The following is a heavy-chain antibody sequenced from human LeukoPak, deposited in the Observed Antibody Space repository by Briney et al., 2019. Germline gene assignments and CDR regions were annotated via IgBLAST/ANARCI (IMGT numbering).Heavy chain of an antibody. Sequence: ASVKVSCKTSGYTFSSYGLTWMRQAPGQGPEWLGWSSPYNGNTNYAQKFQGRVTMTTDTSTNTAYMELRSLRSDDTAVYYCARPTAHASAYWAQGPLV. CDR1: GYTFSSYG. D-gene: IGHD1-26*01. V-gene: IGHV1-18*01. CDR3: ARPTAHASAY. CDR2: SSPYNGNT. J-gene: IGHJ4*02.